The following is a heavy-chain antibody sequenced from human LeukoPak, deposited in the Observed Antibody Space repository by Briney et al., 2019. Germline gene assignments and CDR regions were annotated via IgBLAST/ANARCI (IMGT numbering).Heavy chain of an antibody. D-gene: IGHD4-17*01. CDR1: GGSISSYY. J-gene: IGHJ4*02. CDR3: ARANYHPGIYGDYVFIDY. CDR2: IYYSGST. V-gene: IGHV4-59*01. Sequence: PSETLSLTCTVSGGSISSYYWSWIRQPPGKGLEWIGYIYYSGSTNYNPSLESRVTISVDTSKNQFSLKLSSVTAADTAVYYCARANYHPGIYGDYVFIDYWGQGTLVTVSS.